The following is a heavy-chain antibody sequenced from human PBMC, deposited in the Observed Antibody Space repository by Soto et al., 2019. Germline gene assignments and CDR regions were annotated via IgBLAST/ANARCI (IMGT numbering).Heavy chain of an antibody. V-gene: IGHV1-69*08. CDR2: IIPILGIA. CDR1: GGTFSSYT. CDR3: ARDLAHGDYSWFDP. D-gene: IGHD4-17*01. J-gene: IGHJ5*02. Sequence: QVQLVQSGAEVKKPGSSVKVSCKASGGTFSSYTISWVRQAPGQGLEWMGRIIPILGIANYAQKFQGRVTITADKSTSPAYMELSSLRSEDTAVYYCARDLAHGDYSWFDPWGQGTLVTVSS.